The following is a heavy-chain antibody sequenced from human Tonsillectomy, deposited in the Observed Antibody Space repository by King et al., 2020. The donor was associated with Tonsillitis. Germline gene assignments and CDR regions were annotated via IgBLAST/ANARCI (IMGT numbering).Heavy chain of an antibody. Sequence: QLVQSGGGLIQPGGSLRLSCAVSGFTVSTNYMSWVRQAPGKGLEGVSVIYSGGSTSYADSVKGRFTISRDNSKNTLYLQMNSLRAEDTAVYYCARERMDYGAYVFDPWGQGTLVTVSS. V-gene: IGHV3-53*01. CDR1: GFTVSTNY. CDR2: IYSGGST. D-gene: IGHD4-17*01. J-gene: IGHJ5*02. CDR3: ARERMDYGAYVFDP.